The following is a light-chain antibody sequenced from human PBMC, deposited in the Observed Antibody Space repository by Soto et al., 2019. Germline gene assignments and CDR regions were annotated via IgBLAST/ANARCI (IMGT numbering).Light chain of an antibody. Sequence: EIVMTQSPATLSVSPGERATLSCTASQSVNNNLAWYQQKPGQSPRLLIYGASTRATGIPARFSGSGSGTDFTLTIRSLQSEDFAVYYCQQYNAWPRGTFGQGTRLEI. CDR2: GAS. V-gene: IGKV3-15*01. CDR1: QSVNNN. J-gene: IGKJ5*01. CDR3: QQYNAWPRGT.